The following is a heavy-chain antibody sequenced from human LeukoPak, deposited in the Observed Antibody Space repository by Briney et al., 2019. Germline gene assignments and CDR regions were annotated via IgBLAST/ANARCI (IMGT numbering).Heavy chain of an antibody. Sequence: SVKVSCKASGYTFTGYYMHWVRQAPGQGLEWMGGIIPIFGTANYAQKFQGRVTITTDESTSTAYMELSSLRSEDTAVYYCARTYYYDSYFDYWGQGTLVTVSS. D-gene: IGHD3-22*01. CDR1: GYTFTGYY. V-gene: IGHV1-69*05. J-gene: IGHJ4*02. CDR3: ARTYYYDSYFDY. CDR2: IIPIFGTA.